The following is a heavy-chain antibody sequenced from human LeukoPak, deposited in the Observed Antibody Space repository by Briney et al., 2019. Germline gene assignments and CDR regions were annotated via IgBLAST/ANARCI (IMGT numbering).Heavy chain of an antibody. Sequence: GVSLRLSCAASGFTFSSYGMHWVRQAPGKGLEGVAFIRYDGSNKYYADSVKGRFTISRDNSKNTLYLQMNSLRAEDTAVYYCAKVPPLNYDFWSGSYFDYWGQGTLVTVSS. J-gene: IGHJ4*02. CDR1: GFTFSSYG. V-gene: IGHV3-30*02. D-gene: IGHD3-3*01. CDR3: AKVPPLNYDFWSGSYFDY. CDR2: IRYDGSNK.